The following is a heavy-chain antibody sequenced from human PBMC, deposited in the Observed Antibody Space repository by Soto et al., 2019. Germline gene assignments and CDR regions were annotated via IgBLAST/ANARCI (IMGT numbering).Heavy chain of an antibody. Sequence: GGSLRLSCAASGFTFSSHWMHWVRQAPGKGLVWVSQVSGDGRTTSYADSVEGRFTISRDNAKNTLYLQMNSLRADDTAVYYCVSYNRKYPFDYWGQGTLVTVSS. CDR1: GFTFSSHW. CDR2: VSGDGRTT. V-gene: IGHV3-74*01. CDR3: VSYNRKYPFDY. D-gene: IGHD1-7*01. J-gene: IGHJ4*02.